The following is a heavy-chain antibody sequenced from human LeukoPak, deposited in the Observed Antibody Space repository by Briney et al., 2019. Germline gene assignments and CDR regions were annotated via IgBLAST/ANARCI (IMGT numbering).Heavy chain of an antibody. CDR1: GFSVTSNH. V-gene: IGHV3-66*01. J-gene: IGHJ4*02. Sequence: GGSLRLSCAASGFSVTSNHMNCVRQAPGKGLEWVSIIYTGGTTHYADSLNDRFTISRDDSINTLYLQMNSLRAEDTAVYYCVFQMQGALEWGQGTLVTVSS. CDR3: VFQMQGALE. CDR2: IYTGGTT. D-gene: IGHD1-26*01.